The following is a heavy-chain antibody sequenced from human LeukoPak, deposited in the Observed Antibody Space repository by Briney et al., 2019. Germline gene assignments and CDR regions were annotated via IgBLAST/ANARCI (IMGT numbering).Heavy chain of an antibody. CDR2: ISYDGSNK. D-gene: IGHD6-13*01. V-gene: IGHV3-30*18. J-gene: IGHJ1*01. CDR3: AKDRGAAAGTAEYFQH. Sequence: PGRSLRLSCAASGFTFSSYGMHWVRQAPGKGLEWVAVISYDGSNKYYADSVKGRFTISRDNSKNTLYLQMNSLRAEDTAVYYCAKDRGAAAGTAEYFQHWGQGTLVTVSS. CDR1: GFTFSSYG.